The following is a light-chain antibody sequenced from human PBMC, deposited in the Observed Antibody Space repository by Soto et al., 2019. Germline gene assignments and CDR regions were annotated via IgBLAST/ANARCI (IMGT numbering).Light chain of an antibody. V-gene: IGKV1-5*01. CDR1: QSISSW. Sequence: DIQMTQSPSTLSASVGDRVTITCRASQSISSWLAWYQQKPGKAPKPLIYDASSLESVGPSRFSGSGSGTEFTLTISSLQPDDFETYYCQQYKSYAALTFGGGTKVEIK. CDR2: DAS. J-gene: IGKJ4*01. CDR3: QQYKSYAALT.